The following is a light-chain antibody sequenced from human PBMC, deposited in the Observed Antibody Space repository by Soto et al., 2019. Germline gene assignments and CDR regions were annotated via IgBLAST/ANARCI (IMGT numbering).Light chain of an antibody. CDR1: QTVNSDY. Sequence: EIVLTQSPGTLSLSPGETATLSCRASQTVNSDYLAWFQKRPGQAPRLLIFATARRATDIPDRFSGSGSGTDFTLAIRRLEPEDLAVYYCHKFGYSPLTFGQGNKVE. J-gene: IGKJ1*01. CDR3: HKFGYSPLT. CDR2: ATA. V-gene: IGKV3-20*01.